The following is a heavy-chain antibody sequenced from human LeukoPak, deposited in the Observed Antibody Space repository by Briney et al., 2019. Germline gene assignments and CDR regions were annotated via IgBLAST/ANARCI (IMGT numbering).Heavy chain of an antibody. CDR2: IYSGGRK. V-gene: IGHV3-53*01. Sequence: GGSLRLSCAASVFTVSSNYVSWVREAPGKGLEWVSVIYSGGRKYYADSVKGRFTISRDHSKNTLYLQMNSLRAEDTAVYYCARDLGDSSGYYDYWGQGTLVTVSS. D-gene: IGHD3-22*01. CDR1: VFTVSSNY. CDR3: ARDLGDSSGYYDY. J-gene: IGHJ4*02.